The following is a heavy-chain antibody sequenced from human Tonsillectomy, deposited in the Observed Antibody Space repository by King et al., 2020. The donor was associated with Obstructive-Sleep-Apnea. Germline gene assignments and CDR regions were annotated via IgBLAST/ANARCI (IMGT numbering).Heavy chain of an antibody. Sequence: QLVQSGAEVKKPGASVKVSCKASAYTFTSYDINWVRQAPGQGLEWMVWMNPHSGNTGYAQKFQGRLTMTRDTSISTAYMELSSLTSEDAALYFCARGVYLDYWGQGTRVTVSS. CDR1: AYTFTSYD. V-gene: IGHV1-8*01. J-gene: IGHJ4*02. CDR2: MNPHSGNT. CDR3: ARGVYLDY.